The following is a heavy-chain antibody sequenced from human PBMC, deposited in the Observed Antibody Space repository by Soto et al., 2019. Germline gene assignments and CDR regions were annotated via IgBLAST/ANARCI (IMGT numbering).Heavy chain of an antibody. J-gene: IGHJ4*02. CDR3: ARDYSSGWSKVLLFSFSY. CDR2: INAGNGNT. V-gene: IGHV1-3*01. D-gene: IGHD6-19*01. Sequence: ASVKVSCKASGYTFTSYAMHWVRQAPGQRLEWMGWINAGNGNTKYSQKFQGRVTITRDTSASTAYMELSSLRSEDTAVYYCARDYSSGWSKVLLFSFSYWGQGTLVTVSS. CDR1: GYTFTSYA.